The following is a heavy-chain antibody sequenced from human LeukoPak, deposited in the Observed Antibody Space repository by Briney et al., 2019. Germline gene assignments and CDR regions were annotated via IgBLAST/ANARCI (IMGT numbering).Heavy chain of an antibody. CDR2: IYYSENT. CDR1: GGSISTSDYY. Sequence: PSETLSLTCTVSGGSISTSDYYWGWIRQPPGKGLQWIGNIYYSENTYYNPSLTSRVTISIDTSKNQFSLKLSSVTAADTAVYYCARRIPGSWFDPWGQGTLVTVSS. CDR3: ARRIPGSWFDP. D-gene: IGHD1-26*01. J-gene: IGHJ5*02. V-gene: IGHV4-39*01.